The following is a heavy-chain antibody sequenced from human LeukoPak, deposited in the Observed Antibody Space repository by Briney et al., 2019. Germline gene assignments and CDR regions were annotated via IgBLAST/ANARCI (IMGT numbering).Heavy chain of an antibody. D-gene: IGHD2-15*01. CDR2: IKQDGSEK. V-gene: IGHV3-7*01. Sequence: GGSLRLSCAASGFTFSSYWMSWVRQAPGKGLEWVANIKQDGSEKYYVDSVKGRFTISKDNAKNSLYLQMNSLRAEDTAVYYCARTTPMDIVVVVAVDFDYWGQGTLVTVSS. CDR1: GFTFSSYW. CDR3: ARTTPMDIVVVVAVDFDY. J-gene: IGHJ4*02.